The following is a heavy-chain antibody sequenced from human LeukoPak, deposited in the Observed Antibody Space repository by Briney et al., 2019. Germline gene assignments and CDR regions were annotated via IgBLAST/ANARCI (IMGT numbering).Heavy chain of an antibody. J-gene: IGHJ4*02. Sequence: GGSLRLSCAASGFTVSNTYMSWVRQPPGKGLDWVSAIYSAESTYYVDSVKGRFTISRDNSKNTLYLQMNSLRAEDTAVYYCARLHRRQMTSFDYWGQGTLITVSS. CDR3: ARLHRRQMTSFDY. CDR2: IYSAEST. V-gene: IGHV3-53*01. D-gene: IGHD1-1*01. CDR1: GFTVSNTY.